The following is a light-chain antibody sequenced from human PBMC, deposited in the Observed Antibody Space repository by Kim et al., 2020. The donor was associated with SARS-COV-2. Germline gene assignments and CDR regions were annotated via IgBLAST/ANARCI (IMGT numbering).Light chain of an antibody. Sequence: SSELTQDPAVSVALGQTVKITCQGDNLRNYYASWYQQKPGQAPLLIIYNKDRRPSGVPDRFSASSSGNTASLTITGAQAEDEADYYCNSRGVSDKYIVVFGGGTKVTVL. CDR1: NLRNYY. CDR2: NKD. CDR3: NSRGVSDKYIVV. V-gene: IGLV3-19*01. J-gene: IGLJ3*02.